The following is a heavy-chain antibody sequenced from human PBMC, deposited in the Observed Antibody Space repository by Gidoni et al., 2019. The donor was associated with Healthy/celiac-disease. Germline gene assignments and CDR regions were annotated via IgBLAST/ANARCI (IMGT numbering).Heavy chain of an antibody. Sequence: EVQLLESGGGLVQPGGSLRLSCAASGFTFSSYAMSWVRQAPGKGLEWVSAISGSGGSTYYADSVKGRFTISRDNSKNTLYLQMNSLRAEDTAVYYCAKDPTYYYDSSGYYYVSDAFDIWGQGTMVTVSS. V-gene: IGHV3-23*01. D-gene: IGHD3-22*01. CDR1: GFTFSSYA. CDR3: AKDPTYYYDSSGYYYVSDAFDI. J-gene: IGHJ3*02. CDR2: ISGSGGST.